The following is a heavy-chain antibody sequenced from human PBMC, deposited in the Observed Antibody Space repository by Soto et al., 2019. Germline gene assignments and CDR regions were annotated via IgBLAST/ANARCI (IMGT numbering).Heavy chain of an antibody. V-gene: IGHV3-23*01. Sequence: PGGSLSLSFAASGFTFSSYAMSWVRQAPGKGLEWVSAISGSGGSTYYADSVKGRFTISRDNSKNTLYLQMNSLRAEDTAVYYCAKDQSITIFGVVIGHDDYWGQGALVTVSS. J-gene: IGHJ4*02. CDR1: GFTFSSYA. CDR3: AKDQSITIFGVVIGHDDY. CDR2: ISGSGGST. D-gene: IGHD3-3*01.